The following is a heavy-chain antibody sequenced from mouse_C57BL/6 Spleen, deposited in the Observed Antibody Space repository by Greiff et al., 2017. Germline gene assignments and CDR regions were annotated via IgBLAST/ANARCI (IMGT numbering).Heavy chain of an antibody. CDR1: GYTFTSYW. Sequence: QVQLQQPGAELVMPGASVKLSCKASGYTFTSYWMHWVKQRPGQGLEWIGEIDPSDSYTNYNQKFKGKSTLTVDKSSSTAYMQLSSLTSEDSAVXYCARGYYGSGDGFAYWGQGALGTVSA. J-gene: IGHJ3*01. D-gene: IGHD1-1*01. CDR2: IDPSDSYT. V-gene: IGHV1-69*01. CDR3: ARGYYGSGDGFAY.